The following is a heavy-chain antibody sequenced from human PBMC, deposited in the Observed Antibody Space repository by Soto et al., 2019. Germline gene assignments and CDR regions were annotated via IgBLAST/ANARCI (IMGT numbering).Heavy chain of an antibody. J-gene: IGHJ4*02. V-gene: IGHV3-11*01. D-gene: IGHD3-16*01. Sequence: QVQLVESGGGLVKPGVSLRLSCAVSGFTFSNYYMAWIRQAPGKGLEWVSYISTSGTSTFYADSVKDRFTISRDNAENSLFLQMDSLRVEDTAVYFCARDGVLFRAGFDSWGQGTLVNVAS. CDR3: ARDGVLFRAGFDS. CDR1: GFTFSNYY. CDR2: ISTSGTST.